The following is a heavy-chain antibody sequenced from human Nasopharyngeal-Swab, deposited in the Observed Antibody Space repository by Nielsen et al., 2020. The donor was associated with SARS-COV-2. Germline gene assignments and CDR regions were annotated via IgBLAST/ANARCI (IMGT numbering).Heavy chain of an antibody. CDR2: INGDGREK. Sequence: GESLKISCAASGFTFNTYHMSWVRQTPGKGLEWVAHINGDGREKYYVDSLKGRFTISRDNAQNSPHLQMTSLGAEDTAVYYCARDRGYCANGGCYTVLDFWGQGTLVTVSS. CDR1: GFTFNTYH. D-gene: IGHD2-8*01. V-gene: IGHV3-7*04. J-gene: IGHJ4*02. CDR3: ARDRGYCANGGCYTVLDF.